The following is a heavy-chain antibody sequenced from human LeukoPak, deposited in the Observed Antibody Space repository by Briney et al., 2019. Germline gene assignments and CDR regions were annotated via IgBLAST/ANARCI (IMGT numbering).Heavy chain of an antibody. CDR3: ARGRLGTMVRGGSYYYGMDV. D-gene: IGHD3-10*01. CDR1: GGSFSGYY. Sequence: PSETLSLTCAVYGGSFSGYYWTWIRQPPGKGLEWIGEIIHSGSTNSNPSLRSRVTISLNTSKNQFSLKLSSVTAADTAVYYCARGRLGTMVRGGSYYYGMDVWGQGTTVTVSS. V-gene: IGHV4-34*01. CDR2: IIHSGST. J-gene: IGHJ6*02.